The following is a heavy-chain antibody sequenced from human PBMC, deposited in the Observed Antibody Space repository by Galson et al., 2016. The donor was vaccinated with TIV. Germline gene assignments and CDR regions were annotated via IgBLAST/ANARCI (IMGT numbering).Heavy chain of an antibody. V-gene: IGHV3-15*01. CDR2: IKGKGDGGTT. CDR1: GFTFTDTW. CDR3: TTITAVAGRSWVGAPKDYCFGVDV. J-gene: IGHJ6*02. D-gene: IGHD6-19*01. Sequence: SLRLSCAASGFTFTDTWMTWVRQAPGQGLEWLGRIKGKGDGGTTDYAAPVKGRFTISRDDSRNTLYLQMNSLKTDDTAVYYCTTITAVAGRSWVGAPKDYCFGVDVWGQGATVTVSS.